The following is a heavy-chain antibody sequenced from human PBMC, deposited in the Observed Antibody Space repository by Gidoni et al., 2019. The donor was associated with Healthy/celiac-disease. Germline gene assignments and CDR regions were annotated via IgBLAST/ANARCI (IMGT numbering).Heavy chain of an antibody. J-gene: IGHJ4*02. V-gene: IGHV3-66*01. CDR2: IYSGGST. CDR3: ARIDSSGWYIDY. D-gene: IGHD6-19*01. Sequence: EVQLVESGGGLVQPGGSLRSSCAASGFTVSSNYMSWVRQAPGKGLEWVSVIYSGGSTYYADSVKGRFTISRDNSKNTLYLQMNSLRAEDTAVYYCARIDSSGWYIDYWGQGTLVTVSS. CDR1: GFTVSSNY.